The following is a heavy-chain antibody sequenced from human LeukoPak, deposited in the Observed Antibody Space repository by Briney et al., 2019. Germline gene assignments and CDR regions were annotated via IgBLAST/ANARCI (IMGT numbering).Heavy chain of an antibody. D-gene: IGHD6-6*01. V-gene: IGHV1-69*13. CDR3: ARGPHSSSSYYYYYYMDV. Sequence: ASVKVSCKASGYTFTSYAMNWVRQAPGQGLEWMGWINPNSGGTNYAQKFQGRVTITADESTSTAYMELSSLRSEDTAVYYCARGPHSSSSYYYYYYMDVWGKGTTVTVSS. J-gene: IGHJ6*03. CDR2: INPNSGGT. CDR1: GYTFTSYA.